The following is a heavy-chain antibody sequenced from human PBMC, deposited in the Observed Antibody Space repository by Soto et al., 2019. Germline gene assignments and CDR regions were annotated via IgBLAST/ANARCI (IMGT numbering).Heavy chain of an antibody. D-gene: IGHD3-10*01. CDR2: IYHDGRT. Sequence: TSETLSLTCVVSGGSISSINWWSWVRQPPGKGLEWIGEIYHDGRTNYNPSLKSRFTLSLDKSKNQFSLNLNSVTAADTAVYYCARGDGSGSYYNLDYWGQGTLVTVSS. J-gene: IGHJ4*02. CDR1: GGSISSINW. V-gene: IGHV4-4*02. CDR3: ARGDGSGSYYNLDY.